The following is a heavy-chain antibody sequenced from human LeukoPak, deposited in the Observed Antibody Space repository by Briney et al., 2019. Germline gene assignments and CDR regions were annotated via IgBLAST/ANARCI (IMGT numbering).Heavy chain of an antibody. CDR2: IYYSGST. V-gene: IGHV4-31*03. CDR1: GGSISSGGYY. CDR3: ARVPRGIVGFDY. J-gene: IGHJ4*02. D-gene: IGHD1-26*01. Sequence: SQTLSLTCTVSGGSISSGGYYWSWLRHHPGKGLEWIGYIYYSGSTYYHPSLKSRVTISVDTSKNQFSLKLSSVTAADTAVYYCARVPRGIVGFDYWGQGTLVTVSS.